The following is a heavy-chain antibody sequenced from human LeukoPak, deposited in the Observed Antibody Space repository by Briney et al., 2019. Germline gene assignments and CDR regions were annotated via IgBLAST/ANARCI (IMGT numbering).Heavy chain of an antibody. D-gene: IGHD4-11*01. CDR2: INDGGTT. Sequence: PSETLSLTCVVYDASFSVYYWSWIRQPPGKGLECIGEINDGGTTNYNPSLKSRVSISIDRSKNHFYLILTSVTAADTATYYCARSFYSNYDKWFDPWGQGTLVTVSS. CDR3: ARSFYSNYDKWFDP. V-gene: IGHV4-34*01. J-gene: IGHJ5*02. CDR1: DASFSVYY.